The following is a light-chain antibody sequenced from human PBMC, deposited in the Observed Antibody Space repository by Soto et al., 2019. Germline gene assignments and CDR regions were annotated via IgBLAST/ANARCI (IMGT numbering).Light chain of an antibody. CDR3: QQANSFPLT. Sequence: IQLTQSPSSLSASVGDRVTITCRASQGISSSLAWYQQQPGKAPKLLIYAASTLQSGVPSRFSGSGSGTDFTLTISSLQPEDFATYYCQQANSFPLTFGGGTKVEIK. CDR1: QGISSS. CDR2: AAS. V-gene: IGKV1-9*01. J-gene: IGKJ4*01.